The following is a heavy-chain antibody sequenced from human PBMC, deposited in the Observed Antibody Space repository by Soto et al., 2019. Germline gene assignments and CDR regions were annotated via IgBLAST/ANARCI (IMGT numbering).Heavy chain of an antibody. J-gene: IGHJ4*02. Sequence: EVQLVEPGGGLVQPGGSLRLSCATSGFTCSSYWMYWVRQAPGKGLVWVSRINSDGSNTGYADSVKGRFTISRDNAKSTLYLEMNSLRAEDTAVYYCARNFDYWGQGILVTVSS. CDR2: INSDGSNT. CDR3: ARNFDY. CDR1: GFTCSSYW. V-gene: IGHV3-74*01.